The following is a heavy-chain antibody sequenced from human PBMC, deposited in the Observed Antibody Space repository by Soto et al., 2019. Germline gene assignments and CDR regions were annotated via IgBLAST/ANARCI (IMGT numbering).Heavy chain of an antibody. CDR3: ARDSNPVGMDV. J-gene: IGHJ6*02. D-gene: IGHD7-27*01. CDR2: INPSGGST. V-gene: IGHV1-46*01. Sequence: ASVKVSCTASGYTFTSYYMHWVRQAPGQGLEWMGIINPSGGSTSYAQKFQGRVTMTRDTSTSTVYMELGSLRSEDTAVYYCARDSNPVGMDVWGQGTTVTVSS. CDR1: GYTFTSYY.